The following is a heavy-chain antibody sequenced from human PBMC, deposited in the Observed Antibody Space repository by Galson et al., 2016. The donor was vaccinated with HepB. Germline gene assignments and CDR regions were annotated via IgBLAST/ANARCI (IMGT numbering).Heavy chain of an antibody. Sequence: SLRLSCAASGFTFRSYGLQWVRQAPGKGPEWLAIITYHGRNQFYADSVKGRFTISRDDSRNSVCLQMDSLREEDTAVYYCGKWDWNDPADWGQGTLVSVSS. CDR3: GKWDWNDPAD. D-gene: IGHD1-1*01. J-gene: IGHJ4*02. CDR2: ITYHGRNQ. V-gene: IGHV3-30*03. CDR1: GFTFRSYG.